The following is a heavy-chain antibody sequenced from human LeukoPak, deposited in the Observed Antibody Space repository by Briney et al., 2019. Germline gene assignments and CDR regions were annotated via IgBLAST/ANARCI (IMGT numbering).Heavy chain of an antibody. Sequence: GGSLRLSCAASGFTFSSYAMSWVRQAPGKGLEWVSAISGSGGSTYYADSVKGRFTISRDNSKNTLYLQMNSLRAEDTAVYYCARSGSYNPEQFDYWGQGTLVTVSS. J-gene: IGHJ4*02. CDR1: GFTFSSYA. CDR3: ARSGSYNPEQFDY. V-gene: IGHV3-23*01. CDR2: ISGSGGST. D-gene: IGHD1-26*01.